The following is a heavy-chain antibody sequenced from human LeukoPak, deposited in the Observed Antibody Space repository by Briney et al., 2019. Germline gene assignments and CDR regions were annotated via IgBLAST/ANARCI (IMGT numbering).Heavy chain of an antibody. D-gene: IGHD4-17*01. V-gene: IGHV3-48*01. CDR1: GFSVNTYD. CDR2: FGISGTI. J-gene: IGHJ4*02. CDR3: AGYGVYPY. Sequence: GGSLRLSCAASGFSVNTYDMHGVRQAPGKGPEWIAYFGISGTIYYADSVRGRFTISRDSAKNSLFLQMNSLRVDDTAIYYCAGYGVYPYWGQGTPVTVSS.